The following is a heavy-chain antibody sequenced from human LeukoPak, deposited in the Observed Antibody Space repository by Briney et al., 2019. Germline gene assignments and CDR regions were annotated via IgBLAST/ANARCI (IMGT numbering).Heavy chain of an antibody. D-gene: IGHD3-22*01. Sequence: GGSLRLSCAASGFTFSTYAMHWVRQAPGKGLEWVAVVSYDGSKKFYADSVKGRFTISRDNSANTLCLQMNNMRTEDTAVYYCAKSNGYGLIDIWGQGTMVTVSS. V-gene: IGHV3-30*04. CDR2: VSYDGSKK. CDR3: AKSNGYGLIDI. J-gene: IGHJ3*02. CDR1: GFTFSTYA.